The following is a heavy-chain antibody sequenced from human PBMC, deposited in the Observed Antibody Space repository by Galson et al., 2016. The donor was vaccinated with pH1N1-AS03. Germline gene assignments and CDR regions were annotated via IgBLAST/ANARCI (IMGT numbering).Heavy chain of an antibody. CDR3: TRYARGPSF. CDR1: GFTFSDNH. V-gene: IGHV3-11*04. J-gene: IGHJ4*02. CDR2: ISESGSGT. Sequence: SLRLSCAASGFTFSDNHMSWIRQAPGRGLEYIGYISESGSGTVYRDSVKGRFTISRDNAKNSLYLQMNSLRAEETAVYYCTRYARGPSFGGQGTLVTVSS.